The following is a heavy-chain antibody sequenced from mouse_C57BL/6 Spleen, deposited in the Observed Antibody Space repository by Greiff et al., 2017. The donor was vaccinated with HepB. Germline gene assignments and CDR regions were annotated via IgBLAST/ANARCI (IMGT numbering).Heavy chain of an antibody. CDR3: AREQGYFDY. CDR2: ISDGGSYT. J-gene: IGHJ2*01. CDR1: GFTFSSYA. Sequence: EVKLVESGGGLVKPGGSLKLSCAASGFTFSSYAMSWVRQTPEKRLEWVATISDGGSYTYYPDNVKGRFTISRDNAKNNLYLQMSHLKSEDTAMYYCAREQGYFDYWGQGTTLTVSS. V-gene: IGHV5-4*01.